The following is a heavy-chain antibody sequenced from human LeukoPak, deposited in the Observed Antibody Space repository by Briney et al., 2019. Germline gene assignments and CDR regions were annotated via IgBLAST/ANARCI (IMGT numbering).Heavy chain of an antibody. J-gene: IGHJ4*02. Sequence: PGGSLRLSCVVSGLTFSAYHHMDWVRQAPGKGLEWVAVISYDGSNKYYADSVKGRFTISRDNSKNTLYLQMNSLRAEDTAVYYCARGAHKRDDHGGFFDYWGQGTLVTVSS. CDR2: ISYDGSNK. V-gene: IGHV3-30*04. D-gene: IGHD1-14*01. CDR1: GLTFSAYHH. CDR3: ARGAHKRDDHGGFFDY.